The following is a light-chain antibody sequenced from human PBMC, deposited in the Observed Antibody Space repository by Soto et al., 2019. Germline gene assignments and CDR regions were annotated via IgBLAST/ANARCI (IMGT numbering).Light chain of an antibody. CDR3: QQNYSSPPT. J-gene: IGKJ1*01. Sequence: DIQLPQSPSSLSASVGERVTITCRASQSISNHLNWYQQKPGKAPKLLIFAASSLQSGVPSRFSGSRSGPDFTLTISSLQPEDFATDYCQQNYSSPPTFGQGTKVDIK. CDR2: AAS. CDR1: QSISNH. V-gene: IGKV1-39*01.